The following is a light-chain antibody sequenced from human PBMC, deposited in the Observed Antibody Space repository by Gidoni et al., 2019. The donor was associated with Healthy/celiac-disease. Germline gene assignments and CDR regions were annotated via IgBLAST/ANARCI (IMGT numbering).Light chain of an antibody. CDR1: QSVSSY. CDR3: QQRSNWPYT. V-gene: IGKV3-11*01. CDR2: DAS. J-gene: IGKJ2*01. Sequence: EIVLTQSPAPLSLSPGERATLSCRASQSVSSYLAWYQQKPGQAPRLLISDASNRATGIPARCSGSGSGTDFTLTISSLEPEDFAVYYCQQRSNWPYTFGQGTKLEIK.